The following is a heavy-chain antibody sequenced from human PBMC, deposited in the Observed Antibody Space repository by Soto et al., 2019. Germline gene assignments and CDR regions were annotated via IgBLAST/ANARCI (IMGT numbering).Heavy chain of an antibody. J-gene: IGHJ4*02. D-gene: IGHD3-22*01. CDR3: TRGGFYYYDSSGYYDY. CDR1: GGPISSYY. V-gene: IGHV4-59*01. Sequence: PSETLSLTCTVSGGPISSYYWSWIRQPPGKGLEWIGYIYYSGSTNYNPSLKSRVTISVDTSKNQFSLKLTSVTAADTAVYFCTRGGFYYYDSSGYYDYWGQGALVTVSS. CDR2: IYYSGST.